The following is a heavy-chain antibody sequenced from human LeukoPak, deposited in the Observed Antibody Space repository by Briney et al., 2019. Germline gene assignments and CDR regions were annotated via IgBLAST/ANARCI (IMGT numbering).Heavy chain of an antibody. D-gene: IGHD3-16*01. J-gene: IGHJ4*02. CDR3: ARDPLGVLSYFDY. CDR1: GFIFSYYG. Sequence: PGVSLRLSCAASGFIFSYYGMHGVRQAPGKGREWVAVIWYDGSNRYYADSLKGRFTISRDNSKNTLYLQMNSLTADDTAVYYCARDPLGVLSYFDYWGQGTLVTVSS. CDR2: IWYDGSNR. V-gene: IGHV3-33*01.